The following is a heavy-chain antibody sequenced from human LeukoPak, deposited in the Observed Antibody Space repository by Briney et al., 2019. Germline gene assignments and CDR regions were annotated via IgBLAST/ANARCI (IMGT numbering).Heavy chain of an antibody. CDR1: GYTFTSYG. J-gene: IGHJ4*02. CDR2: ISAYNGNT. V-gene: IGHV1-18*01. CDR3: ARVPGRYCSSTSCYRYFDY. Sequence: ASVKVSCKASGYTFTSYGISWVRQAPGQGLEWMGWISAYNGNTNYAQKLQGRVTMTTDTSTSTAYMELRSLRSDDTAVYYCARVPGRYCSSTSCYRYFDYWGQGTWSPSPQ. D-gene: IGHD2-2*01.